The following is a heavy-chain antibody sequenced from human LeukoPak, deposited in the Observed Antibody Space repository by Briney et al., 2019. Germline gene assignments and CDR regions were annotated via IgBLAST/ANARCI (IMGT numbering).Heavy chain of an antibody. CDR3: ARMYGDYVDY. J-gene: IGHJ4*02. V-gene: IGHV3-7*01. CDR1: GFTFTIYW. CDR2: KKEDGSEK. Sequence: PGGSLRLSCAASGFTFTIYWMSWVRQAPGKGLEWVANKKEDGSEKYYVDSVKGRFTISRDKAKNSLYLQMNSLRAEDTAIYYCARMYGDYVDYWGQGTLVTVSS. D-gene: IGHD4-17*01.